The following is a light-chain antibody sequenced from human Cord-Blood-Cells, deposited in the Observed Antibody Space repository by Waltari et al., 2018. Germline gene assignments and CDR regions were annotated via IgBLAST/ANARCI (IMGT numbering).Light chain of an antibody. CDR1: QSVSSY. V-gene: IGKV3-11*01. CDR3: QQRSNWPLYT. Sequence: EIVLTQPPATLSLSPGERATLPCRASQSVSSYLAWYQQKPGQAPSLLIYDASNRATGIPARFSGSGSGTDFTLTISSLEPEDFAVYYCQQRSNWPLYTFGQGTKLEIK. J-gene: IGKJ2*01. CDR2: DAS.